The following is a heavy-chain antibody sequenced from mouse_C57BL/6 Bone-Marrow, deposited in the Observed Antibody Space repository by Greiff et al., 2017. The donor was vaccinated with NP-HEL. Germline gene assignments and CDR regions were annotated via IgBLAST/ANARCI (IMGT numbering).Heavy chain of an antibody. CDR1: GFTFSDAW. Sequence: EVQVVESGGGLVQPGGSMKLSCAASGFTFSDAWMDWVRQSPEKGLEWVAEIRNKANNHATYYAESVKGRFTISRDDSKSSVYLQMNSLRAEDTGIYYCTRITTVVGYFDVWGTGTTVTVSS. CDR2: IRNKANNHAT. CDR3: TRITTVVGYFDV. D-gene: IGHD1-1*01. J-gene: IGHJ1*03. V-gene: IGHV6-6*01.